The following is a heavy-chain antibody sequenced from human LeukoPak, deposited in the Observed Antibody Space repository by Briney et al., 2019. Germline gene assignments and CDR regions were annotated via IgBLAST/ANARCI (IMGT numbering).Heavy chain of an antibody. CDR3: ARAGYYDSSGYYPY. D-gene: IGHD3-22*01. V-gene: IGHV4-59*01. CDR1: GGSISSYY. Sequence: SETLSLTCTVSGGSISSYYWSWIRQPPGEGLEWIGYIYYSGSTNYNPSLKSRVTISVDTSKNQFSLKLSSVTAADTAVYYCARAGYYDSSGYYPYWGQGTLVTVFS. CDR2: IYYSGST. J-gene: IGHJ4*02.